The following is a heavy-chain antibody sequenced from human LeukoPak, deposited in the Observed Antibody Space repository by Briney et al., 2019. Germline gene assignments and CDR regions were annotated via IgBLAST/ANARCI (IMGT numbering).Heavy chain of an antibody. Sequence: ASVKVSCKASGYTFTGYYMHWLRQAPGQGLEWMGRINPNSGGTNYAQKFQGRVTMTRDTSISTAYMELSRLRSDDTAVYYCARDYYDSSVYYDAEYFQHWGQGTLVTVSS. CDR3: ARDYYDSSVYYDAEYFQH. CDR2: INPNSGGT. D-gene: IGHD3-22*01. V-gene: IGHV1-2*06. J-gene: IGHJ1*01. CDR1: GYTFTGYY.